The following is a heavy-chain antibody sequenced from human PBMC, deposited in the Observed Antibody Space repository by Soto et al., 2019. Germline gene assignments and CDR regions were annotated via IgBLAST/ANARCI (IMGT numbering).Heavy chain of an antibody. CDR3: AKDRDPDGIWTFDS. CDR2: IIGGDGDK. V-gene: IGHV3-23*01. D-gene: IGHD3-9*01. Sequence: GESLKISCTASGFTFRTFTMNWVRQAPGKGLEWVSGIIGGDGDKFYSDSVKGRFTISRDNSKDILFLQMSSLRVDDTAVYYCAKDRDPDGIWTFDSCAQGTLVTVSS. CDR1: GFTFRTFT. J-gene: IGHJ5*01.